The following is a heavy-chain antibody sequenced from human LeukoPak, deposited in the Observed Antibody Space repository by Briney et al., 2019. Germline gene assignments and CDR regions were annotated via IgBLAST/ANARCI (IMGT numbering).Heavy chain of an antibody. CDR2: ISSSSSYV. D-gene: IGHD6-13*01. V-gene: IGHV3-21*01. CDR1: GFTFSSYS. J-gene: IGHJ4*02. CDR3: ARGSGGAAVIFDY. Sequence: GGSLRLSCAASGFTFSSYSMNWVRQAPGKGLEWVSSISSSSSYVYYADSVKGRFTISRDNAKNSLYLQMNSLRAEDTAVYYCARGSGGAAVIFDYWGQGTLVTVSS.